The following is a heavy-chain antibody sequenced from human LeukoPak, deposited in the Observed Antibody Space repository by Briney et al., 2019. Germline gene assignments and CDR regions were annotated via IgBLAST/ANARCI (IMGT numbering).Heavy chain of an antibody. CDR1: GFTFSRYW. CDR2: INGDGSTT. D-gene: IGHD3-22*01. V-gene: IGHV3-74*01. Sequence: PGGSLRLSCAASGFTFSRYWMHWVRQAPGKELVWGSRINGDGSTTSYADSVKGGFTISRDNAKNTLYLQVNSLRAEDTAVYYCATGNYYDSRGYYTFGHWGQGPWSPSPQ. J-gene: IGHJ1*01. CDR3: ATGNYYDSRGYYTFGH.